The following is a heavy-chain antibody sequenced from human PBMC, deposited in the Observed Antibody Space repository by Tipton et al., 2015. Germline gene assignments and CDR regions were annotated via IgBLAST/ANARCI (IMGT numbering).Heavy chain of an antibody. D-gene: IGHD2-15*01. Sequence: SLRLSCAASGFNVSPNSMTWVRQAPGKGLEWVSYISSSGGTLYYADSVKGRFTISRDNAKKSLYLQMNSLRDEDTAVYYCARFDCSGGNCYSDGMDVWGQGTTVTVSS. CDR1: GFNVSPNS. CDR2: ISSSGGTL. V-gene: IGHV3-48*02. CDR3: ARFDCSGGNCYSDGMDV. J-gene: IGHJ6*02.